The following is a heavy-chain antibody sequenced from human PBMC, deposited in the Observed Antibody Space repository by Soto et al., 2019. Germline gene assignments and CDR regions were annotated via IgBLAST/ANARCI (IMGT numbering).Heavy chain of an antibody. CDR3: ARDQGDGYNSSPFDI. J-gene: IGHJ3*02. D-gene: IGHD5-18*01. Sequence: GGSLRLSCAASGFTFSSYSMNWVRQAPGKGLEWVSSISSSSSYIYYADSVKGRFTISRDNAKNSLYLQMNSLRAEDTAVYYCARDQGDGYNSSPFDIWGQGTMVTVSS. CDR1: GFTFSSYS. V-gene: IGHV3-21*01. CDR2: ISSSSSYI.